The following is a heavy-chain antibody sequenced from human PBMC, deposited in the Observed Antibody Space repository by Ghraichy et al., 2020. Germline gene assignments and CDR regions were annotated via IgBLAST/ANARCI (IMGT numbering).Heavy chain of an antibody. CDR3: AGGPYYDDS. D-gene: IGHD3-22*01. J-gene: IGHJ4*02. V-gene: IGHV4-31*03. CDR2: IYYNGNT. CDR1: SGSVNSPGYY. Sequence: SETLSLTCTVSSGSVNSPGYYWNWIRQHPGKGLEWVGSIYYNGNTYVSPSLKGRLTISIDKSKNQFSLNLISVTAADTAVYFCAGGPYYDDSWGQGILVVVSS.